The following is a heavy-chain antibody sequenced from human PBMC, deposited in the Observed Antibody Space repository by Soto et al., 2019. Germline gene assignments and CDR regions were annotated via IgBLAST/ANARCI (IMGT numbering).Heavy chain of an antibody. CDR2: ISSRSSDI. J-gene: IGHJ5*02. CDR1: GFTFSSYS. V-gene: IGHV3-21*01. CDR3: ATWSYGDYANWFDP. Sequence: EVQLVGSGGGLVNPGGSLGLSCAASGFTFSSYSMNWFRQAPGKGLEWVSSISSRSSDIYYADSWKGRFTSSRDNAKSSLYLKMISLRAEDTAVYYCATWSYGDYANWFDPWGQGTLVTVSS. D-gene: IGHD4-17*01.